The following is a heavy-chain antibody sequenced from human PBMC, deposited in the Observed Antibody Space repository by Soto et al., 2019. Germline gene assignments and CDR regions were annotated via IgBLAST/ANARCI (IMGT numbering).Heavy chain of an antibody. Sequence: PGGSLRLSCTASGLTFGDYAMSWFRQAPGKGLEWVGFIRSKAYGGTTEYTASVKGRFTISRDDSKSIAYLQMNSLKTEDTAVYYCTRENVGFPSDPWGKGTLVTVSS. CDR3: TRENVGFPSDP. V-gene: IGHV3-49*01. J-gene: IGHJ5*02. D-gene: IGHD1-26*01. CDR2: IRSKAYGGTT. CDR1: GLTFGDYA.